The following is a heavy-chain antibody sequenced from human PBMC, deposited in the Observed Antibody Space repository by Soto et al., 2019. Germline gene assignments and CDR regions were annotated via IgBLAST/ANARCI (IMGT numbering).Heavy chain of an antibody. CDR3: ARDYSIAARLMGY. V-gene: IGHV3-30-3*01. J-gene: IGHJ4*02. CDR1: GFTFSSYA. CDR2: ISYDGSNK. D-gene: IGHD6-6*01. Sequence: QVQLVESGGGVVQPGRSLRLSCAASGFTFSSYAMHWVRQAPGKGLEWVAVISYDGSNKYYADSVKGRFTISRDNSKNTLYLQMNSLRAEDTAVDYCARDYSIAARLMGYWGQGTLVTVSS.